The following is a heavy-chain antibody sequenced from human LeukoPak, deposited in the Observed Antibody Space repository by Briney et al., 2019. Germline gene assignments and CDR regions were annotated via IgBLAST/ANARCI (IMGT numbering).Heavy chain of an antibody. J-gene: IGHJ3*02. Sequence: SETLSLTCTVAAASISSYYWSCIRQPPRKGLEWIGYIYTIVSTNYNPSLKSRVTISVDKSKHQFSLKLSSVTAAHTAVYYCARQSGGYDYADAFDIWGQGTMVTVSS. D-gene: IGHD5-12*01. CDR2: IYTIVST. CDR3: ARQSGGYDYADAFDI. CDR1: AASISSYY. V-gene: IGHV4-4*09.